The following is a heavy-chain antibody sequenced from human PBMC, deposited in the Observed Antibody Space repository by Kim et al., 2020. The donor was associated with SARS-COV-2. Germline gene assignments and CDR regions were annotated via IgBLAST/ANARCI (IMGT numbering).Heavy chain of an antibody. Sequence: SETLSLTCTVSGGSVSSGSYYWSWIRQPPGKGLEWIGYIYYSGSTNYNPSLKSRVTISVDTSKNQFSLKLSSVTAADTAVYYCARLDDEWGSSSWQSIDYWGQGTLVTVSS. V-gene: IGHV4-61*01. J-gene: IGHJ4*02. CDR1: GGSVSSGSYY. CDR2: IYYSGST. D-gene: IGHD6-13*01. CDR3: ARLDDEWGSSSWQSIDY.